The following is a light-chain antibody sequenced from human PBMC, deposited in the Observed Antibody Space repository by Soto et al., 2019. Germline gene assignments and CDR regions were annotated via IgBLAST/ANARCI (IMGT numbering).Light chain of an antibody. CDR2: GAS. CDR3: QQRSNWPLT. CDR1: QSVSSY. Sequence: EIVLTQSPATLALSPGERATLSCRASQSVSSYLAWFQQKPGQAPRLLIYGASNRATGIPARFSGSGSGTDFTLTISSLEPEDFALYYCQQRSNWPLTSGGGTKVEIK. V-gene: IGKV3-11*01. J-gene: IGKJ4*01.